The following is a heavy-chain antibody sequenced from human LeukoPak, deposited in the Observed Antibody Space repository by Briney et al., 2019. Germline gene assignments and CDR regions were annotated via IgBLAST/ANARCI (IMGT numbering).Heavy chain of an antibody. J-gene: IGHJ4*02. D-gene: IGHD3-22*01. Sequence: PSETLSLTCTVSGGSISSSSYYWGWIRQPPGKGLEWIGSIYYSGSTYYNPSLKSRVTISVDTSKNQFSLKLSSVTAADTAVYYCARDRYDSSGYEWGQGTLVTVSS. CDR3: ARDRYDSSGYE. CDR1: GGSISSSSYY. V-gene: IGHV4-39*07. CDR2: IYYSGST.